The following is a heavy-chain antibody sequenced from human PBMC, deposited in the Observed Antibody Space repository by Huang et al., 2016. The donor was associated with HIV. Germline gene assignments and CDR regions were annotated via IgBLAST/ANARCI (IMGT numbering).Heavy chain of an antibody. CDR1: GYTFFTYS. J-gene: IGHJ5*02. CDR3: ARFRGPQVTLNWLDP. V-gene: IGHV1-18*01. D-gene: IGHD3-10*01. Sequence: QVQLVQSGPEMTKPGASVNVSCKVSGYTFFTYSISWVRQAPGQGLEWMGWVSTYNGHTNYAQKFQGRLTLTTDVSTSSAYMELKNLRSDDTAVYYCARFRGPQVTLNWLDPWGQGTLVTVSS. CDR2: VSTYNGHT.